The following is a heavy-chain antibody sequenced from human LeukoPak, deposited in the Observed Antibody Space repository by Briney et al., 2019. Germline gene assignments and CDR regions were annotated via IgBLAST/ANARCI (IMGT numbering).Heavy chain of an antibody. CDR1: GGSFSGYY. CDR2: IYSSGST. CDR3: ARSTEGWFDP. J-gene: IGHJ5*02. Sequence: SETLSLTCAVYGGSFSGYYGSWIRQPAGKGLEWIGRIYSSGSTNYNPSLKSRVTLSVDTSKNQFSLKLSSVTAADTAVYYCARSTEGWFDPWGQGTLVTVSS. V-gene: IGHV4-59*10.